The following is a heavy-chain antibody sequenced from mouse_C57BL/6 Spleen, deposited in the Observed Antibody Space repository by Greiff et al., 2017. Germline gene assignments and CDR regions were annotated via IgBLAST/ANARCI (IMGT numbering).Heavy chain of an antibody. CDR2: IHPNSGST. Sequence: QVQLQQPGAELVKPGASVKLSCKASGYTFTSYWMHWVKQRPGQGLEWIGMIHPNSGSTNYNEKFKSKATLTVDKSSSTAYMQLSSRTSEDSAVYYCARAPKYYGSSLDYWGQGTTLTVSS. CDR1: GYTFTSYW. D-gene: IGHD1-1*01. CDR3: ARAPKYYGSSLDY. J-gene: IGHJ2*01. V-gene: IGHV1-64*01.